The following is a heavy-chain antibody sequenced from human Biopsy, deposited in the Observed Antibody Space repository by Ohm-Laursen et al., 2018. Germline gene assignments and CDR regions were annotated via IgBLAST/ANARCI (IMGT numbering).Heavy chain of an antibody. D-gene: IGHD1-1*01. Sequence: SVKVSCKVSGDRFSNYPISWVRQAPGQGLEWMGGIIPIFNTPKYAQRFQGRVTITADRSTTTAYMELSSLRSEDTAVYYCAADINVWNVNYWGQGTQVTVSS. CDR2: IIPIFNTP. J-gene: IGHJ4*02. CDR3: AADINVWNVNY. V-gene: IGHV1-69*06. CDR1: GDRFSNYP.